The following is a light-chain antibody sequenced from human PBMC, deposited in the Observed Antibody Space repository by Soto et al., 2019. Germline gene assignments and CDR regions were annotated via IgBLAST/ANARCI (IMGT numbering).Light chain of an antibody. Sequence: EIVLTQSPGTLSLSPGERATLSCRASQSLSSNHLAWYQQKPGQAPRLLIYGASSRATGIPDRFSGSGSGKEFPLTINRLEAEDFTVYYCQQYGTSPRTFGPGTKLEIK. CDR3: QQYGTSPRT. CDR2: GAS. CDR1: QSLSSNH. V-gene: IGKV3-20*01. J-gene: IGKJ2*01.